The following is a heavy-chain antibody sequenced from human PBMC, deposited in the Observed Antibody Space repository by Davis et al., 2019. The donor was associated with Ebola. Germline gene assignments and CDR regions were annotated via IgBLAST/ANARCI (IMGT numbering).Heavy chain of an antibody. Sequence: GESLKISCAASGFTFSIYAMSWVRQVPGKGLEWVSVITDSGGSTYYADSVKGRFTISRDNSKNTLYLQMNSLRAEDTAVYYCATQGVRYGDYPFDFWGPGTLVTVSS. V-gene: IGHV3-23*01. CDR1: GFTFSIYA. D-gene: IGHD4-17*01. J-gene: IGHJ4*02. CDR3: ATQGVRYGDYPFDF. CDR2: ITDSGGST.